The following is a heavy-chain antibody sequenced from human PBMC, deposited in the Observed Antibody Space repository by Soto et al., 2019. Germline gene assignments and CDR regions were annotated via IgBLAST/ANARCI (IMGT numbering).Heavy chain of an antibody. CDR2: ISGSGGST. CDR1: GFTFSSYA. V-gene: IGHV3-23*01. J-gene: IGHJ6*03. CDR3: AKASPKGYCSGGSCYSFYYYYMDV. Sequence: GESLKISCAASGFTFSSYAMSWVRQAPGKGLEWVSAISGSGGSTYYADSVKGRFTISRDNSKNTLYLQMNSLRAEDTAVYYCAKASPKGYCSGGSCYSFYYYYMDVWGKGTTVTVSS. D-gene: IGHD2-15*01.